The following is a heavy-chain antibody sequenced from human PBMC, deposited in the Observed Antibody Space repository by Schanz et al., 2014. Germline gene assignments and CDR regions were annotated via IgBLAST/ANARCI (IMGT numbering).Heavy chain of an antibody. CDR1: GFSFSGYG. Sequence: VQLVESGGGLIQPVGSLRLSCAASGFSFSGYGMHWVRQAPGKGLEWVAYIRFDASAKYYGDSVEGRFTISRDNAKNTLYLQMNSLRPEDTALYYCVGIHVAVAEAFYWGQGTLVTVSS. V-gene: IGHV3-30*02. CDR3: VGIHVAVAEAFY. J-gene: IGHJ4*02. CDR2: IRFDASAK. D-gene: IGHD6-19*01.